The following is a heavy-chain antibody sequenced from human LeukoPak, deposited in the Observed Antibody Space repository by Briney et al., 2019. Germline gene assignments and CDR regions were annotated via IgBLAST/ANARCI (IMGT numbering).Heavy chain of an antibody. J-gene: IGHJ4*02. D-gene: IGHD3-10*01. CDR1: GVSFNGYY. V-gene: IGHV4-34*01. Sequence: PSETLSLTCAVYGVSFNGYYWSWLRQPPGKGLEWIGEINHSGSTNYNPSLKSRVTISVDTSTNQFSLKLSSVTAADTAVYYCARGRRFGEFPFDYWGQGTLVTVSS. CDR3: ARGRRFGEFPFDY. CDR2: INHSGST.